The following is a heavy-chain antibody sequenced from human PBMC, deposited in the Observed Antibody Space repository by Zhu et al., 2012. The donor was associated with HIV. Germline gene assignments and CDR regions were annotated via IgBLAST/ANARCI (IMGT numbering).Heavy chain of an antibody. CDR1: GYSISSGYY. CDR3: ARDSLGSPHNWFDP. Sequence: QVQLQESGPGLVKPSETLSLTCAVSGYSISSGYYWGWIRQPPGKGLEWIGSIYHSGSTYYNPSLKSRVTISVDTSKDQFSLKLSSVTAADTAVYYCARDSLGSPHNWFDPWGQGTLVTVSS. D-gene: IGHD3-16*01. CDR2: IYHSGST. J-gene: IGHJ5*02. V-gene: IGHV4-38-2*02.